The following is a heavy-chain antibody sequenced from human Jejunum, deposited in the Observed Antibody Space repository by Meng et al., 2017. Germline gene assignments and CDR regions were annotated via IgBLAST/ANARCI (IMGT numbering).Heavy chain of an antibody. CDR1: GFTFNIYA. V-gene: IGHV3-23*01. CDR2: ISDSGGRI. Sequence: GESLKISCAASGFTFNIYAMSWVRQGPGKGLEWVSVISDSGGRIFYADSVKGRFTISRDNSRNTLYLELKSLRVEDTAVYYCAKGGYSFGYNDYWGQGTLVTVSS. D-gene: IGHD5-18*01. CDR3: AKGGYSFGYNDY. J-gene: IGHJ4*02.